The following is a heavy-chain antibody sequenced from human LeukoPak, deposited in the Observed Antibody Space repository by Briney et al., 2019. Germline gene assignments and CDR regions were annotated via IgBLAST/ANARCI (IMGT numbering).Heavy chain of an antibody. CDR2: ISAYNGNT. CDR3: ARDSPDGSGTYYNDSPDY. D-gene: IGHD3-10*01. J-gene: IGHJ4*02. CDR1: GYTFSSYG. V-gene: IGHV1-18*01. Sequence: GASVKVSCKASGYTFSSYGISWVRQAPGQGLEWMGWISAYNGNTNYRQKLQGRVIMTTDTSTSTAYMDLRSLRSDDTAIYYCARDSPDGSGTYYNDSPDYWGQGTLVTVSS.